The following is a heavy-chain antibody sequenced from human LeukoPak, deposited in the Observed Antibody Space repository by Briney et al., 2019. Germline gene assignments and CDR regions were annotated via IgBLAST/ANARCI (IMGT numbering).Heavy chain of an antibody. CDR3: ARALDTAMVTVAFDI. D-gene: IGHD5-18*01. CDR2: IIPIFGTA. J-gene: IGHJ3*02. Sequence: ALVKVSCKASGGTFSSYAISWVRQAPGQGLEWMGGIIPIFGTANYAQKFQGRVTITADESTSTAYMELSSLRSEDTAVYYCARALDTAMVTVAFDIWGQGTMVTVSS. CDR1: GGTFSSYA. V-gene: IGHV1-69*13.